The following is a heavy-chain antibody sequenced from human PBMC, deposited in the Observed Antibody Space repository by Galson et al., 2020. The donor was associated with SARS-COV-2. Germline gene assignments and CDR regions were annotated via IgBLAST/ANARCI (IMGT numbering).Heavy chain of an antibody. D-gene: IGHD3-3*01. Sequence: ASVKVPCTASGYPFTSYDINWVRQATGQGLEWMGWMNPTSGNTGYAQKFQGRVTMTRNTSISTAYMELSSLRSEDTAVYYCARGISPTRDLEWLLSSSEYYYYYYGMDVWGQGTTVTVSS. CDR3: ARGISPTRDLEWLLSSSEYYYYYYGMDV. CDR2: MNPTSGNT. J-gene: IGHJ6*02. V-gene: IGHV1-8*01. CDR1: GYPFTSYD.